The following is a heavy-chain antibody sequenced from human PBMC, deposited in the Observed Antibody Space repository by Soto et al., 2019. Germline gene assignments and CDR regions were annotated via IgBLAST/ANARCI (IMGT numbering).Heavy chain of an antibody. CDR1: GYSFTSYW. CDR2: IYPGDSDT. Sequence: PGASLKISCNGSGYSFTSYWSGWVRQMPGKGLEWMGSIYPGDSDTRYSPSFQGKVTISADKSISTAYLQWSSLKASDTAMYYCARRRPGRDYYDSSGSGGAFDIWGQGTMVTVSS. D-gene: IGHD3-22*01. CDR3: ARRRPGRDYYDSSGSGGAFDI. J-gene: IGHJ3*02. V-gene: IGHV5-51*01.